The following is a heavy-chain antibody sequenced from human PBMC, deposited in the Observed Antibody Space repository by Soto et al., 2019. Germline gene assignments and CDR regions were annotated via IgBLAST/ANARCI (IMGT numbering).Heavy chain of an antibody. J-gene: IGHJ4*02. Sequence: EVQLVESGGGLVQPGGSLRLSCAASGFTVSNHYMSWVRQAPGMGLEWVSVLYDGGSTYYADSVKGRFTISRDNSKNTLYLQMNSLSAEDTAVYYCARGQWFGEGYYFDYWGQGTLVTVSS. D-gene: IGHD3-10*01. CDR3: ARGQWFGEGYYFDY. CDR2: LYDGGST. CDR1: GFTVSNHY. V-gene: IGHV3-66*01.